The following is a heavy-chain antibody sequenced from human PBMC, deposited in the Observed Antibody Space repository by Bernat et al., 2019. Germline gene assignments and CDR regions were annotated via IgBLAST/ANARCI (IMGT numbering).Heavy chain of an antibody. D-gene: IGHD6-19*01. J-gene: IGHJ4*02. V-gene: IGHV3-33*01. CDR2: IWYDGSNK. Sequence: QVQLVESGGGVVQPGRSLRLSCAASGFTFSSYSMHWVRQAPGKGREWVAVIWYDGSNKYYADSVKGRFTISRDNSKNTLDLQMNSLRAEDTAVYYCARVEGSSGWSFDCWGQGTLVTVSS. CDR1: GFTFSSYS. CDR3: ARVEGSSGWSFDC.